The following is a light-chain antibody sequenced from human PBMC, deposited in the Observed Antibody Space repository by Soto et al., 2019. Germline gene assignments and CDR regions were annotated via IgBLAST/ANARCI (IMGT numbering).Light chain of an antibody. J-gene: IGKJ4*01. CDR3: QHLNTYPFT. V-gene: IGKV1-9*01. Sequence: IQLTHSPSSPPASVGDRVTMTCRSIQGISNYLAWYQQKPGKAPKLLIYGASTLQSGVPSRFSGSGSGTDFTLTISSLQPEDFATYYCQHLNTYPFTFGGGTKVDIK. CDR2: GAS. CDR1: QGISNY.